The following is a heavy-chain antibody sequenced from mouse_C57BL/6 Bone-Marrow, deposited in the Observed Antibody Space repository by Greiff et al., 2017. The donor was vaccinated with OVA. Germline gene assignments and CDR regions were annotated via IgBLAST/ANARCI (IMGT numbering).Heavy chain of an antibody. J-gene: IGHJ2*01. Sequence: DVQLVESGPGLVKPSQSLSLTCSVTGYSITSGYYWNWIRQFPGNKLEWMGYISYDGSNNYNPSLKNRISITRDTSKNQFFLKLNSVTTEDTATYYCARTYDYDGGYWGQGTTLTVSS. CDR3: ARTYDYDGGY. CDR1: GYSITSGYY. D-gene: IGHD2-4*01. V-gene: IGHV3-6*01. CDR2: ISYDGSN.